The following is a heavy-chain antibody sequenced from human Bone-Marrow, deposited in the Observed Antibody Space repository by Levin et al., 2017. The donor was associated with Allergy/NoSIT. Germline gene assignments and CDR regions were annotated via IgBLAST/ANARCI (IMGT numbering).Heavy chain of an antibody. CDR1: GDSISRSTYY. CDR3: ASSAFFGNLDY. V-gene: IGHV4-39*07. D-gene: IGHD3-3*01. J-gene: IGHJ4*02. Sequence: SETLSLTCTVSGDSISRSTYYWVWIRQPPGKGLEWIGSIYYIGTTNYNPSLKSRVTMSVDKSKNQFSLNLASVTAADTAIYYCASSAFFGNLDYWGQGTLVTVSS. CDR2: IYYIGTT.